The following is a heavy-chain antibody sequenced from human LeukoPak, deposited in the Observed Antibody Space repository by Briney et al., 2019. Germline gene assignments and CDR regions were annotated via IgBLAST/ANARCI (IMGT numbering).Heavy chain of an antibody. V-gene: IGHV3-49*04. J-gene: IGHJ4*02. Sequence: PGRSLRLSCTASGFTFGDYVMSWVRQAPGKGLEWVGFIRTKAYGGTTQYAASVKGRFTISRDDSINVAYLEMNSLQTEDTAMYYCTRGLSYYASGSYLYWGQGTLVTVSS. CDR3: TRGLSYYASGSYLY. CDR2: IRTKAYGGTT. CDR1: GFTFGDYV. D-gene: IGHD3-10*01.